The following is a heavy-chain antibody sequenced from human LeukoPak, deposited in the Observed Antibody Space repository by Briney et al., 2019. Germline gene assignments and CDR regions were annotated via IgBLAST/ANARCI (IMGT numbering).Heavy chain of an antibody. CDR2: IIPIFGTA. V-gene: IGHV1-69*13. D-gene: IGHD3-3*01. Sequence: SVKVSCKASGGTFSSYAISWVRQAPGQGLEWMGGIIPIFGTANYAQKFQGRVTITADESTSTAYMELSSLRSEDTAVYYCARDYTIFGVAYGMDVWGQGTTVTVSS. J-gene: IGHJ6*02. CDR3: ARDYTIFGVAYGMDV. CDR1: GGTFSSYA.